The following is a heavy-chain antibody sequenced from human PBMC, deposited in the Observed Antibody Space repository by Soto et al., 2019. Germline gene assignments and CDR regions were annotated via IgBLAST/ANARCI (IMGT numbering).Heavy chain of an antibody. CDR2: ISSSNRTI. Sequence: LILSCAASGFTFRSYSMNWVRQAPGKGLEWVSYISSSNRTINYADSVKGRFIISRDNAKNSLYLQMHSLRDEDTAVYYCAREGWPLLQTGMDVWGQGTTVSVSS. CDR3: AREGWPLLQTGMDV. J-gene: IGHJ6*02. CDR1: GFTFRSYS. D-gene: IGHD2-15*01. V-gene: IGHV3-48*02.